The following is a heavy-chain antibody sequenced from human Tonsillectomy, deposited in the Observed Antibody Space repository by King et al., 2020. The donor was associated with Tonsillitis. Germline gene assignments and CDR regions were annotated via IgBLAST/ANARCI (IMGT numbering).Heavy chain of an antibody. D-gene: IGHD3-10*01. Sequence: VQLVESGGGLVKPGGSLRLSCAASGFTFSSYSMNWVLQAPGKGLEWVSSISSSSSYIYYADSLRGRFTISRDNAKNSLYLQMNSLRAEDTTVYYCARDYGSGNYPPFDYWGQGTPVTVSS. CDR1: GFTFSSYS. V-gene: IGHV3-21*01. J-gene: IGHJ4*02. CDR3: ARDYGSGNYPPFDY. CDR2: ISSSSSYI.